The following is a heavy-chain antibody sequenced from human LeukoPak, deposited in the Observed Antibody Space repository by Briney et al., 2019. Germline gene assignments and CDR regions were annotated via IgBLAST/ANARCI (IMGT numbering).Heavy chain of an antibody. CDR2: INTNTGNP. CDR3: ARGEIQYQLPNSPEMDV. V-gene: IGHV7-4-1*02. CDR1: GYTFTSYA. Sequence: ASVKVSCKASGYTFTSYAMNWVRQAPGQGLEWMGWINTNTGNPTYAQGFTGRFVFSLDTSVSTAYLQISSLKAEDTAVYYCARGEIQYQLPNSPEMDVWGQGTTVTVSS. J-gene: IGHJ6*02. D-gene: IGHD2-2*01.